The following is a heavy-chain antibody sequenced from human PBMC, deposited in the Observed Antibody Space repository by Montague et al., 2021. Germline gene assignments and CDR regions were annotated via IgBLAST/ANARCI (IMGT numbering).Heavy chain of an antibody. CDR3: ARRLGSSAPFDY. V-gene: IGHV4-59*08. D-gene: IGHD6-25*01. J-gene: IGHJ4*02. Sequence: SEPLSLTCTVTGGSISEFYWSWIRQSPEKGLEWIGYIYDSGTTNYNPSLKSRVTISADTSMNQFSLNLRSVTAADTAVYFCARRLGSSAPFDYWGQGTLVTVSS. CDR2: IYDSGTT. CDR1: GGSISEFY.